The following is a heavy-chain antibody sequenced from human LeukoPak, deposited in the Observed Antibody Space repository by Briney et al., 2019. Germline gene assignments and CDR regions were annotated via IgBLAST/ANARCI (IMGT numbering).Heavy chain of an antibody. CDR3: ARGTPPSNYFDY. CDR2: INPNSGGT. V-gene: IGHV1-2*02. D-gene: IGHD2-15*01. Sequence: ASVKVSCKASGYTFTGYYMHWVRQAPGQGLEWMGWINPNSGGTNYAQKFQGRVTMTRDTSISTAYMELSSLRSEDTAVYYCARGTPPSNYFDYWGQGTLVTVSS. J-gene: IGHJ4*02. CDR1: GYTFTGYY.